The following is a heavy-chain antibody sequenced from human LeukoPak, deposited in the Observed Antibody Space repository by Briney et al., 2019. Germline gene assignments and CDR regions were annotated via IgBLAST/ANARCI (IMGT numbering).Heavy chain of an antibody. CDR1: GYTFTDYY. CDR2: INPNSGDT. J-gene: IGHJ4*02. Sequence: GASVKVSCKASGYTFTDYYIHWVRQAPGQGLEWMGWINPNSGDTNYAQKFQGRVTMTRDTSISTAYMELSRLRSDDTAVYYCARETVPAIAARRGLNYWGQGTLVTVSS. D-gene: IGHD6-6*01. V-gene: IGHV1-2*02. CDR3: ARETVPAIAARRGLNY.